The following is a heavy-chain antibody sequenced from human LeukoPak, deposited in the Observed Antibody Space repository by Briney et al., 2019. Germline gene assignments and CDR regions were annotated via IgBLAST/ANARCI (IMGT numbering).Heavy chain of an antibody. Sequence: PSETLSLTCTISGGSISSYYWSWIRQPPGKGLEWIGYIYHSGNTNYNPSLKSRVTISVDTSKNQFSLKLSSVTAADTVVYYCARGANHGVWGQGTLVTVSS. V-gene: IGHV4-59*01. CDR2: IYHSGNT. J-gene: IGHJ4*02. CDR3: ARGANHGV. CDR1: GGSISSYY.